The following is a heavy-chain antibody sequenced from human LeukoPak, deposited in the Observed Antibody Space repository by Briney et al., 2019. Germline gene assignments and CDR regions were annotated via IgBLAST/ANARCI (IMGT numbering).Heavy chain of an antibody. V-gene: IGHV3-73*01. CDR2: IRSKANSYAR. CDR1: GFTFSGSA. J-gene: IGHJ3*02. Sequence: GGSLRLSCAASGFTFSGSAMHWVRQASGKGLEWVGRIRSKANSYARAYAASVKGRFTISRDDSKNTAYLQMNSLKTEDTAVYYCTRHADSSSWSAFDIWGQRTMVTVSS. CDR3: TRHADSSSWSAFDI. D-gene: IGHD6-13*01.